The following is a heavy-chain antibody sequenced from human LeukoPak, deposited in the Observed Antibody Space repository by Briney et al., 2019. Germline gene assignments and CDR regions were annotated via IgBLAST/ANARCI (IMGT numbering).Heavy chain of an antibody. CDR3: ARGRIWFGELGIDY. Sequence: SETLSLTCAVYGGSFSGYYWSWIRQPPGKGLEWIGEINHSGSTNYTPSLKSRVTISVDTSKNQFSLKLSSVTAADTAVYYCARGRIWFGELGIDYWGQGTLVTVSS. CDR2: INHSGST. CDR1: GGSFSGYY. V-gene: IGHV4-34*01. J-gene: IGHJ4*02. D-gene: IGHD3-10*01.